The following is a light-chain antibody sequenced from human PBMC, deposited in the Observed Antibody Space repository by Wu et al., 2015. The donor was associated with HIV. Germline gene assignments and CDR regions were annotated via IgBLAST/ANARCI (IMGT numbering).Light chain of an antibody. CDR1: QDITKF. CDR2: DAS. V-gene: IGKV1-33*01. J-gene: IGKJ4*01. CDR3: QQYDTLPPLT. Sequence: DIQMTQSPSSLSASVGDIVTITCQASQDITKFLNRFQQKPGKAPSLLIYDASILETGVPTRFSGSGSGTHFTLTISSLQPDDIATYYCQQYDTLPPLTFGGGTKV.